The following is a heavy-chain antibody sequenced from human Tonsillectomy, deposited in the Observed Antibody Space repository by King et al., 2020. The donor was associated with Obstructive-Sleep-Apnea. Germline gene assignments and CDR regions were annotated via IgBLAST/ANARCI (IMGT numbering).Heavy chain of an antibody. CDR1: GFPLRNYW. D-gene: IGHD2-21*02. CDR2: IKEDGSEK. V-gene: IGHV3-7*01. Sequence: VQLVESGGGLVQPGGSLRLSCAASGFPLRNYWMSWVRQAPGKGLEWVANIKEDGSEKYYVDSVKGRFTISRDNAKNSLVLQMNSLRAEDTAVYYCAREGISDCGDDCPFDYWGQGSQVTVSS. CDR3: AREGISDCGDDCPFDY. J-gene: IGHJ4*02.